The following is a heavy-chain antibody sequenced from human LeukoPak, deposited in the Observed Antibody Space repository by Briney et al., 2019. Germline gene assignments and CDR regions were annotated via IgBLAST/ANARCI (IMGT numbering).Heavy chain of an antibody. Sequence: ASVKVSCKASGYTFTGYYMHWVRQAPGQGLEWMGWINPNSGGTNYAQKFQGRVTMARDTSISTAYMELSRLRSDDTAVYYCARVEPDIVVVPAAIYYYGMDVWVQGTTVTVSS. CDR1: GYTFTGYY. CDR2: INPNSGGT. V-gene: IGHV1-2*02. D-gene: IGHD2-2*01. CDR3: ARVEPDIVVVPAAIYYYGMDV. J-gene: IGHJ6*02.